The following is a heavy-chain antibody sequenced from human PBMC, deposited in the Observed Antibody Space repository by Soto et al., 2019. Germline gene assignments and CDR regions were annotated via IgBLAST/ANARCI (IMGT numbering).Heavy chain of an antibody. V-gene: IGHV1-8*02. D-gene: IGHD6-13*01. J-gene: IGHJ6*02. CDR1: GYGFTSYD. CDR3: GRGPSPRAPAGGTPYYYAMDV. CDR2: MNPINGAT. Sequence: ASVKVSCKASGYGFTSYDINWVRQASGQGLEWMGWMNPINGATGTARRFQGRVSLSRNTATGTAYLELTSLRSDDTAVYYCGRGPSPRAPAGGTPYYYAMDVWGQGTTVTVS.